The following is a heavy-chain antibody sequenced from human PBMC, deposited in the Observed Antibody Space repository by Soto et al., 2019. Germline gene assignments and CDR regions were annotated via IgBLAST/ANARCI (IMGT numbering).Heavy chain of an antibody. J-gene: IGHJ6*02. Sequence: SETLSLTCTVSGGSITSSYWSWIRRPPGKGLEWIAYIYDTGISGYTPSTSYNPSLKGRVTMSVDTSKSQFSLKLTSVTAADTAVYYCARGEDAFFYYGLDVWGQGITVTVSS. CDR3: ARGEDAFFYYGLDV. CDR2: IYDTGISGYTPST. V-gene: IGHV4-59*01. CDR1: GGSITSSY.